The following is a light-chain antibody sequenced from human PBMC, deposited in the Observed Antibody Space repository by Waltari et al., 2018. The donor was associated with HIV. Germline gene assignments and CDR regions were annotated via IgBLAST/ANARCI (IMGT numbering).Light chain of an antibody. V-gene: IGLV2-8*01. CDR1: NSDVGAYDF. J-gene: IGLJ2*01. Sequence: QSALTQPPSASGSPGQSVSISCTGTNSDVGAYDFVSWYQQHPGKAPKLIIYEVNKRPSGVPDRFSGSKSGNTASLIGSGLQAEDEGDYFCTSYAGNSNFVVFGGGTKLTVL. CDR2: EVN. CDR3: TSYAGNSNFVV.